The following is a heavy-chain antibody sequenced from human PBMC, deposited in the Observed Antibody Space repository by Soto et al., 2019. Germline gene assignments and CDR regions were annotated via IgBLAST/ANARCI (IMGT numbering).Heavy chain of an antibody. CDR3: ASGASRWYPYFFDS. V-gene: IGHV1-69*01. CDR2: IIPYYNTL. D-gene: IGHD6-13*01. Sequence: QAQVVQSGAEVRKPGSSVKLSCKASEGTFNSYAIAWVRQAPGQGLEWMGGIIPYYNTLNYAQKFQDRVTSTADESTNTVYMELSSLRSDDTAVYFCASGASRWYPYFFDSWAQGTLVTVSS. CDR1: EGTFNSYA. J-gene: IGHJ4*02.